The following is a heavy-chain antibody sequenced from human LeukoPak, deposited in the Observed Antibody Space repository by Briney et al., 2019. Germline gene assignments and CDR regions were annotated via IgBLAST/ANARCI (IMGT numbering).Heavy chain of an antibody. V-gene: IGHV3-7*01. Sequence: PGGSLRLSCAASGFPFSSHWLSWFRQSPGKGLEWVANIKQDGSEKYYVDSVKGRFTISRDNAKNSQYLQMNSLGAEDTAVYYCASGGGWVFDNWGQGTLVTVSS. CDR2: IKQDGSEK. CDR1: GFPFSSHW. CDR3: ASGGGWVFDN. D-gene: IGHD6-19*01. J-gene: IGHJ4*02.